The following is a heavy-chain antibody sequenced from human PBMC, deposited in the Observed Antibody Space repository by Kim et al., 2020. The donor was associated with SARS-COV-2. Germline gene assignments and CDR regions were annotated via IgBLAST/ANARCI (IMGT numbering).Heavy chain of an antibody. CDR2: INRDGTNT. D-gene: IGHD1-1*01. Sequence: GGSLRLSCVGSGFTFSNYWMHWFRQAPGKGLVFVSRINRDGTNTDYADSVKGRFSIFRDNTKNTVFLRMDSLRAEDTALYYCARVRSGNTNDALDVWGQGAVVTVSS. J-gene: IGHJ3*01. V-gene: IGHV3-74*01. CDR1: GFTFSNYW. CDR3: ARVRSGNTNDALDV.